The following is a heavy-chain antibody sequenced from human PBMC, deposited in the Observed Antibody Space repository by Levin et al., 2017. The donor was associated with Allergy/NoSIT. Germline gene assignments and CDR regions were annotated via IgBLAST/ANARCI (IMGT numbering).Heavy chain of an antibody. D-gene: IGHD3-10*01. CDR3: ARDSFNYYGSGSLSGVFDI. V-gene: IGHV4-31*03. J-gene: IGHJ3*02. Sequence: SQTLSLTCTVSGGSISSGGYYWTWIRQHPGKGLEWIGYIYYSGSTYYNPSLKSRVTISVDTSKNLFSLTLSSVTAADTAVYYCARDSFNYYGSGSLSGVFDIWGQGTMVTVSS. CDR2: IYYSGST. CDR1: GGSISSGGYY.